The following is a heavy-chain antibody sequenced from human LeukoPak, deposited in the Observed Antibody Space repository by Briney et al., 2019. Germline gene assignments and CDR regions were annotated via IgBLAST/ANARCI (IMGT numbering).Heavy chain of an antibody. CDR2: ISASGSKT. J-gene: IGHJ4*02. Sequence: PGGSLRHSCAASGFSFSSYAMSWVRQAPGKGLEYVAGISASGSKTQYADSVKGRFTISRDNSKNTLSLQMNSLRAEDTAVYYCAKDQRGAIPYYFDYWGQGTLVTVSS. V-gene: IGHV3-23*01. CDR3: AKDQRGAIPYYFDY. D-gene: IGHD1-26*01. CDR1: GFSFSSYA.